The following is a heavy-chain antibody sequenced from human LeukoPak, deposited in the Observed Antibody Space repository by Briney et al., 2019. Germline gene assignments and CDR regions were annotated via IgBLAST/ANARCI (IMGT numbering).Heavy chain of an antibody. CDR3: ARSYGGYVLDE. CDR2: AYSTGGA. D-gene: IGHD5-12*01. J-gene: IGHJ4*02. CDR1: SGSVSSLY. V-gene: IGHV4-59*02. Sequence: SETLSLTCIVSSGSVSSLYWHWIRQSPEKGLEWIGYAYSTGGAKYNPSLKNRVTMSFDTPKNHFSLKLTSVTAADTAVYFCARSYGGYVLDEWGQGTLVVVSS.